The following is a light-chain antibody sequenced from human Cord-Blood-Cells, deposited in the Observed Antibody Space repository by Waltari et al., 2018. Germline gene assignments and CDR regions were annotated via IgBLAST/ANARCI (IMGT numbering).Light chain of an antibody. CDR1: CSDVGSYNL. V-gene: IGLV2-23*01. J-gene: IGLJ3*02. CDR3: CSYAGSRV. CDR2: EGS. Sequence: QSALTQPASVSGSPGQSITISCTGTCSDVGSYNLVSGYQQHPGKAPKLMIYEGSKRPSGVSNRFSGSKSGNTASLTISGLQAEDEADYYCCSYAGSRVFGGGTKLTVL.